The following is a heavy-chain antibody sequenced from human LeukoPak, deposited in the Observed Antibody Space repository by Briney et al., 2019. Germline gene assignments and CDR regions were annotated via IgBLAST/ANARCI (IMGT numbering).Heavy chain of an antibody. V-gene: IGHV3-74*01. CDR1: GVTLSSYW. CDR2: INSDGSDT. J-gene: IGHJ4*02. Sequence: PGGSLRLSCAASGVTLSSYWRDWVRQAPGKGLVWVSRINSDGSDTIYGDSVKGRFTISRDNAKNTLYQQMHRLISEHTAVCYFERSLNRRVVTYYWGQGTLVTVSS. D-gene: IGHD1-14*01. CDR3: ERSLNRRVVTYY.